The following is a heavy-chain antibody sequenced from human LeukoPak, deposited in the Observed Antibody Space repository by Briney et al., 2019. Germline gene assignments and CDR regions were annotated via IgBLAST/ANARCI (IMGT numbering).Heavy chain of an antibody. J-gene: IGHJ4*02. CDR3: AKDLAAARPG. V-gene: IGHV3-23*01. CDR1: GGSFSGYY. D-gene: IGHD6-6*01. CDR2: ISGSGGST. Sequence: PSETLSLTCAVYGGSFSGYYWSWVRQAPGKGLEWVSAISGSGGSTYYADSVKGRFTISRDNSKNTLYLQMNSLRAEDTAVYYCAKDLAAARPGWGQGTLVTVSS.